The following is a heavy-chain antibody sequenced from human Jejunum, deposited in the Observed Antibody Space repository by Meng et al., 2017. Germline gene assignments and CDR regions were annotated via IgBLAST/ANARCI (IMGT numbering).Heavy chain of an antibody. CDR2: ISSSGGMI. D-gene: IGHD2-2*01. V-gene: IGHV3-48*03. CDR1: GFSLINYE. J-gene: IGHJ6*02. CDR3: VRDHRSPVFEPAAVPDDFDV. Sequence: RGSLRLSSAASGFSLINYEMNWVCPARGKGLEWISYISSSGGMIYYTDSVEGRFTISRDNGKNSLYLQMNSLRVEDTAGYDCVRDHRSPVFEPAAVPDDFDVWGQGTTVTVSS.